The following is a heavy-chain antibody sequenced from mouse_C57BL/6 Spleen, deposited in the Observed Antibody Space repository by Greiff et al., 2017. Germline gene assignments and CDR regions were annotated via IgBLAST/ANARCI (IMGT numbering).Heavy chain of an antibody. CDR1: GFTFSDYY. D-gene: IGHD1-1*01. J-gene: IGHJ1*03. CDR3: ARGSIYYYGSSYGYFDV. Sequence: EVKLVESEGGLVQPGSSMKLSCTASGFTFSDYYMAWVRQVPEKGLEWVANINSDGSSTYYLDSLKSRFIISRDNAKNILYLQMSSLKSEDTATYFCARGSIYYYGSSYGYFDVWGTGTTVTVSS. V-gene: IGHV5-16*01. CDR2: INSDGSST.